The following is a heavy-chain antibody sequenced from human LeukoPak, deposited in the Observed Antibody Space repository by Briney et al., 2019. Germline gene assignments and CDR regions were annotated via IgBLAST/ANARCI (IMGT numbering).Heavy chain of an antibody. CDR3: AKTVTTFYSYGMDV. D-gene: IGHD4-17*01. V-gene: IGHV1-46*01. Sequence: GASVKVSCKASGYAFTSYYMHWVRQAPGQGLEWMGIINTSGGRTTYAQNFQGSVTMTRDTSTSTVYMELSSLRSEDTALYYCAKTVTTFYSYGMDVWGQGTTVTVSS. J-gene: IGHJ6*02. CDR1: GYAFTSYY. CDR2: INTSGGRT.